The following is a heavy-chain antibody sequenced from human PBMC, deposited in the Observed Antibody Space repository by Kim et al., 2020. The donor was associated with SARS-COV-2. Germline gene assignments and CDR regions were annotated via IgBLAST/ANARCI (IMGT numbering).Heavy chain of an antibody. CDR3: ARQGWYYYDSSGHHY. CDR1: GYSFTSYW. V-gene: IGHV5-51*01. CDR2: IYPGDSDT. Sequence: GESLKISCKGSGYSFTSYWIGWVRQMPGKGLEWMGIIYPGDSDTRYSPSFQGQVTIAADKSISTAYLQWSSLKASDTAMYYCARQGWYYYDSSGHHYCGQGTLVTVSS. D-gene: IGHD3-22*01. J-gene: IGHJ4*02.